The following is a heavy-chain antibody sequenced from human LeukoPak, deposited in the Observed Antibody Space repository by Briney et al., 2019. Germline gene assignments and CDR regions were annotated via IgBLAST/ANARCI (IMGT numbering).Heavy chain of an antibody. J-gene: IGHJ4*02. CDR1: GFTFSDFY. CDR2: ISWNSGGI. CDR3: AKDTGYGFQTVDY. V-gene: IGHV3-9*01. Sequence: PGGSLRLSCAASGFTFSDFYMSWIRQAPGKGLEWVSGISWNSGGIVYADSVKGRFTISRDNAKNSLYLQMNGLRAEDTALYHCAKDTGYGFQTVDYWGQGTLVTVSS. D-gene: IGHD5-18*01.